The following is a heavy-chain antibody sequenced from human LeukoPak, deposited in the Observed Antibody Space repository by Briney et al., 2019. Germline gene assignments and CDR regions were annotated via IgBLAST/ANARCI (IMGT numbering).Heavy chain of an antibody. J-gene: IGHJ6*02. CDR1: GFTFSSYW. CDR2: IKQDGSEK. D-gene: IGHD3-10*01. CDR3: ARDKGGSRYYGSGSYYISSGWVYYYGMDV. Sequence: GGSLRLSCAASGFTFSSYWMSWVRQAPGKGLEWVANIKQDGSEKYYVDSVKGRFTISRDNAKNSLYLQMNSLRAEDTAVYYCARDKGGSRYYGSGSYYISSGWVYYYGMDVWGQGTTVTVSS. V-gene: IGHV3-7*01.